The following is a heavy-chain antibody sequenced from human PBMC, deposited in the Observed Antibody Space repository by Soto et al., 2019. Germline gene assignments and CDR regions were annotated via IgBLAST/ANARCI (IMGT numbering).Heavy chain of an antibody. J-gene: IGHJ6*02. CDR1: GGSISSGGYY. D-gene: IGHD2-21*02. Sequence: QVQLQESGPGLVKPSQTLSLTCTVSGGSISSGGYYWSWIRQHPGKGLEWIGYIYYSGSTYYNPALTSRVTISVDTSKNPFSLKLSSVTAADTAVYYCARESVTYCGGDCPYSGMDVWGQGTTVTVSS. CDR3: ARESVTYCGGDCPYSGMDV. V-gene: IGHV4-31*03. CDR2: IYYSGST.